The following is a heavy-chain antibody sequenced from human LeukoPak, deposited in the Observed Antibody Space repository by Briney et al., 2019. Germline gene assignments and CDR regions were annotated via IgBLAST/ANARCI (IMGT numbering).Heavy chain of an antibody. V-gene: IGHV4-34*01. CDR2: INHSGSAS. CDR1: GESFSGYF. Sequence: SETLSLTCAVYGESFSGYFWNWIRQPPGKGLEWIGEINHSGSASNHNPSLKSRVTMSVDTSKNQFSLKLSSVTAADTAVYYCARKSGYARDYWGQGNLVTVSS. J-gene: IGHJ4*02. CDR3: ARKSGYARDY. D-gene: IGHD5-12*01.